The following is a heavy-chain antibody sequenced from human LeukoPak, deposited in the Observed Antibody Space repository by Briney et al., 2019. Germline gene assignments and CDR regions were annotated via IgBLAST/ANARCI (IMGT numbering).Heavy chain of an antibody. Sequence: GASVKVSCKASGYTFTGYFVHWVRQAPGQGLQWMGWINPNTGGTNYAQKFQGRVTMTGDTSISTAYMELSRLRSDDTAVYYCARDDTMVRGVADWGQGTLVTVSS. J-gene: IGHJ4*02. CDR3: ARDDTMVRGVAD. CDR2: INPNTGGT. CDR1: GYTFTGYF. V-gene: IGHV1-2*02. D-gene: IGHD3-10*01.